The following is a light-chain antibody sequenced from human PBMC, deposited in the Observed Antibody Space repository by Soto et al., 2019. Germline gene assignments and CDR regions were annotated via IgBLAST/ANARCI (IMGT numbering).Light chain of an antibody. Sequence: EIVMTQSPATLSVSPGERVTLSCRASKSLGRGLAWYQQKPGQAPRLLIYGVSPRGTTIPARFSGSGSGSQFSLTLTTLQSEDFAFYYCQQYNTWPYTFGHGTMLEIK. J-gene: IGKJ2*01. CDR2: GVS. CDR3: QQYNTWPYT. V-gene: IGKV3-15*01. CDR1: KSLGRG.